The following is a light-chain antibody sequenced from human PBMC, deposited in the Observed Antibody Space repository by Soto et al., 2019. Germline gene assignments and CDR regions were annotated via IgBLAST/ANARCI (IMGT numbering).Light chain of an antibody. CDR1: SSNIGDNY. J-gene: IGLJ3*02. CDR2: SNN. V-gene: IGLV1-47*02. Sequence: QSVLTQPPSASGTPGQRVTISCSGSSSNIGDNYVYWYQQFPGAAPKLLIYSNNQRPLGVPDRFSASKSGTSASLAINGLRPEDEADYYCATWDDSLSGHWVFGGGTKLTVL. CDR3: ATWDDSLSGHWV.